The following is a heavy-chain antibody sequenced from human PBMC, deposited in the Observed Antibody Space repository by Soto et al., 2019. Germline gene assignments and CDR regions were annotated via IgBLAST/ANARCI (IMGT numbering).Heavy chain of an antibody. V-gene: IGHV1-3*01. CDR3: ARDLGFDILTGYSYYYYNAMDV. J-gene: IGHJ6*02. CDR1: GYTFTNNA. CDR2: INVANGNT. Sequence: ASVKVYCKASGYTFTNNAIHWVRQVPGQSPESLGWINVANGNTEYSRNFQGRVTLTGDASADTAYMELSSLRSEDTAVYFCARDLGFDILTGYSYYYYNAMDVWGQGTTVTVSS. D-gene: IGHD3-9*01.